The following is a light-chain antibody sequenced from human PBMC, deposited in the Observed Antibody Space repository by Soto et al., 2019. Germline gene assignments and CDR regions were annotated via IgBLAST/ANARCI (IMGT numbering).Light chain of an antibody. Sequence: QSVLTQPASVSGSLGQSITISCTGTSSDVGGYDFVSWYQQHPGEAPKLMISEVSNRPSGVSNRFSGSKSGNTASLTISGLQTEDEGYYYCSSYTITTALVFGSGTKLTVL. J-gene: IGLJ1*01. V-gene: IGLV2-14*01. CDR3: SSYTITTALV. CDR1: SSDVGGYDF. CDR2: EVS.